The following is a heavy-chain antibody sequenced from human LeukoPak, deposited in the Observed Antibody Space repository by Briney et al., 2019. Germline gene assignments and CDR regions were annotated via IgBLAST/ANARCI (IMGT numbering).Heavy chain of an antibody. CDR1: GYTFTGYY. CDR3: ARGVPWVTRGLFDY. D-gene: IGHD2-2*01. J-gene: IGHJ4*02. CDR2: INPNSGGT. Sequence: ASVKVSCKASGYTFTGYYMHWVRQAPGQGLEWMGWINPNSGGTNYAQKFQGRATMTRDTSISTAYMELSRLRSDDTAVYYCARGVPWVTRGLFDYWGQGTLVTVSS. V-gene: IGHV1-2*02.